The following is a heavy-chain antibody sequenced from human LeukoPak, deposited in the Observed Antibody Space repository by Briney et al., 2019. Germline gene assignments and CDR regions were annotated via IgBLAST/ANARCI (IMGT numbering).Heavy chain of an antibody. Sequence: ASVKVSCKASGYTFTSYGISWVRQAPGQGLEWMGGIIPIFGTANYAQKFQGRVTITADESTSTAYMELSSLRSEDTAVYYCARDGVYWGQGTLVTVSS. D-gene: IGHD3-16*01. V-gene: IGHV1-69*13. CDR2: IIPIFGTA. J-gene: IGHJ4*02. CDR1: GYTFTSYG. CDR3: ARDGVY.